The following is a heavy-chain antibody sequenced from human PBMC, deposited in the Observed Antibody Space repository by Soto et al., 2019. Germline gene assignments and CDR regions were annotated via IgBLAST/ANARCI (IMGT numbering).Heavy chain of an antibody. V-gene: IGHV1-69*13. CDR2: IIPIFGTA. D-gene: IGHD3-9*01. CDR3: ARIVHYDILTGYYNASGDAFDI. J-gene: IGHJ3*02. Sequence: VASVKVSCKASGGTFSSYAISWVRQAPGQGLEWMGGIIPIFGTANYAQKFQGRVTITADESTSTAYMELSSLRSEDTAVYYCARIVHYDILTGYYNASGDAFDIWGQGTMVTVSS. CDR1: GGTFSSYA.